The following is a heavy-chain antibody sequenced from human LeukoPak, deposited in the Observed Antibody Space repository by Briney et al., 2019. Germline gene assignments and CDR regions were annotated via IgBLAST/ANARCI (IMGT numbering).Heavy chain of an antibody. CDR1: DLTFSSCA. Sequence: GGSLRLSCAASDLTFSSCAMSWVRQARGEGLEGVSVISGSGGSTYYADSVKGRFTISRDNSKNTLYLQMNSLRAEDTAVYYCAKARGRDGYKDELDYWGQGTLVTVSS. D-gene: IGHD5-24*01. CDR3: AKARGRDGYKDELDY. CDR2: ISGSGGST. J-gene: IGHJ4*02. V-gene: IGHV3-23*01.